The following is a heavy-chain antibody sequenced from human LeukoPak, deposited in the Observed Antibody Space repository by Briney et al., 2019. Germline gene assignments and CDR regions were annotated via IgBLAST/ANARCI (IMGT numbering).Heavy chain of an antibody. CDR3: AIGYSSSSGIDY. V-gene: IGHV4-39*01. CDR1: GGSISSSSYY. J-gene: IGHJ4*02. D-gene: IGHD6-6*01. Sequence: SETLSLTCTVSGGSISSSSYYWGWIRQPPGKGLEWIGSIYYSGSTYYNPSLKSRVTISVDTSKNQFSLKLSPVTAADTAVYYCAIGYSSSSGIDYWGQGTLVTVSS. CDR2: IYYSGST.